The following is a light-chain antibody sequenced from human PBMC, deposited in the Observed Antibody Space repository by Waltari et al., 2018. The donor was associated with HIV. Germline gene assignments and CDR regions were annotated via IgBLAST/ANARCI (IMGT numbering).Light chain of an antibody. V-gene: IGLV1-47*01. CDR1: SSNSGSNY. CDR3: AAWDDSLGGHHV. Sequence: QSVLTQPPSASGTPGQRVTISCSGSSSNSGSNYVYWYQQLPGTAPKLLIYRNNQRPSGVPDRFSGSKSGTSASLAISGLRSEDDADYYCAAWDDSLGGHHVFGTGTKVTVL. CDR2: RNN. J-gene: IGLJ1*01.